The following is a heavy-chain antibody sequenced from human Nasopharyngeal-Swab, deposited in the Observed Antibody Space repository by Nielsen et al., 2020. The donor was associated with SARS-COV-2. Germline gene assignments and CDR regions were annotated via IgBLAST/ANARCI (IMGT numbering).Heavy chain of an antibody. D-gene: IGHD2-8*02. V-gene: IGHV3-21*01. CDR2: ISSSSYI. J-gene: IGHJ4*02. Sequence: GESLKISCAASGFTFSSYSMNWVRQAPGKGLEWVSSISSSSYIYYADSVKGRFTISRDNAKNSLYLQMNSLRAEDTAVYYCARDLYRGYCTGGVCYGFDYWGQGTLVTVSS. CDR1: GFTFSSYS. CDR3: ARDLYRGYCTGGVCYGFDY.